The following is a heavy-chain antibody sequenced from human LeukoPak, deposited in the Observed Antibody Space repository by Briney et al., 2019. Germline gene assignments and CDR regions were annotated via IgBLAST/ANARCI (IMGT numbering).Heavy chain of an antibody. CDR1: GYTFTGYN. D-gene: IGHD1-1*01. J-gene: IGHJ4*02. V-gene: IGHV1-2*02. CDR3: ARETTTGLYFDY. CDR2: INPNSGGT. Sequence: SVKGSCEAYGYTFTGYNMHWVRQAPGQGLEWMGWINPNSGGTNYAQKFQGRVTMTRDTSISTAYMELSGLRSDDTAVYYCARETTTGLYFDYWGQGTLVTVSS.